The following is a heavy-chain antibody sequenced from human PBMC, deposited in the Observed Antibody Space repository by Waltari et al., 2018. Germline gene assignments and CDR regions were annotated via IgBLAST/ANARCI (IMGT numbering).Heavy chain of an antibody. CDR1: GFSFSTAC. D-gene: IGHD2-2*01. CDR2: ITNDGSGT. J-gene: IGHJ2*01. V-gene: IGHV3-74*03. Sequence: EVQLVESGGGLVQPGGSLRLYCAASGFSFSTACLHWVRQVPGKGLEWVSRITNDGSGTMYADSVKGRFTISRDNAKNTLFLEMNSLRVEDTAVYYCVKEAPARGDWYLDLWGRGTLLAVSS. CDR3: VKEAPARGDWYLDL.